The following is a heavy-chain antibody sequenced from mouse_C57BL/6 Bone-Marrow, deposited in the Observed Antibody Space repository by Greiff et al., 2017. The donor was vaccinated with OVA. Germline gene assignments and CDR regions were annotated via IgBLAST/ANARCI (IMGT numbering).Heavy chain of an antibody. CDR3: ARGGLRFAY. V-gene: IGHV1-42*01. Sequence: EVQLVESGPELVKPGASVKISCKASGYSFTGYYMNWVKQSPEKSLEWIGEINPSTGGTTYNQKFKAKATLTVDKSSSTAYMQLKSLTSEDSAVYYCARGGLRFAYWGQGTLVTVSA. CDR2: INPSTGGT. CDR1: GYSFTGYY. D-gene: IGHD2-4*01. J-gene: IGHJ3*01.